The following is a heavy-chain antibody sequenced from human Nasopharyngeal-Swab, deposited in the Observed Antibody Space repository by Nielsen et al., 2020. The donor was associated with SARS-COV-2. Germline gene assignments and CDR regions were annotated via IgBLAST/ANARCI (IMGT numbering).Heavy chain of an antibody. CDR2: IYYSGST. CDR3: ARAPRRDGHNGVFDY. J-gene: IGHJ4*01. CDR1: GGSISSYY. V-gene: IGHV4-59*01. Sequence: SETLSLTCTVSGGSISSYYWSWIRQPPGKGLEWIGYIYYSGSTNYNPSLKSRVTISVDTSKNQFSLKLSSVTAADTAVYYCARAPRRDGHNGVFDYWGQGTLVTVSS. D-gene: IGHD5-24*01.